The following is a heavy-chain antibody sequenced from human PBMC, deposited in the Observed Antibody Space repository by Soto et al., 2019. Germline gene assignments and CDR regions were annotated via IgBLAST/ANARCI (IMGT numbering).Heavy chain of an antibody. CDR1: GYTFTSYA. CDR2: INAGNGNT. CDR3: AIGLGLYYCDY. D-gene: IGHD1-26*01. J-gene: IGHJ4*02. V-gene: IGHV1-3*01. Sequence: QVQLVQSGAEVKKPGASVKVSCKASGYTFTSYAMHWVRKAPGQRLEWMGWINAGNGNTKYSQKFQGRITITRDTSASTAYMELSSLRSEDTAVYYCAIGLGLYYCDYWGQGTLVTVSS.